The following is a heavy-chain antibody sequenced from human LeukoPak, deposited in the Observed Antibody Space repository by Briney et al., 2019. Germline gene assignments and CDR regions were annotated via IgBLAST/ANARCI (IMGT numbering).Heavy chain of an antibody. CDR3: AHTFGYYRFDY. CDR1: GLSVGTSGGG. CDR2: NYWNDDK. V-gene: IGHV2-5*01. J-gene: IGHJ4*02. D-gene: IGHD3-22*01. Sequence: SGPTLLRPTQPLTLTFNFSGLSVGTSGGGVGWIRQPPGKALEWLALNYWNDDKRYSPSLESRLTITKDTSKNQVVLIMTNMDPVDTATYYCAHTFGYYRFDYWGQGTLVTVSS.